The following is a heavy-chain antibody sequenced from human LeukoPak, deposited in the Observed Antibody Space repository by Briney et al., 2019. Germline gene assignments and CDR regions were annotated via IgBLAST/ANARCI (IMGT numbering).Heavy chain of an antibody. D-gene: IGHD3-10*01. CDR3: ARARDYGSGSPPRGWWFDP. V-gene: IGHV4-61*02. Sequence: SETLSLTCTVSGGSISSGSYYWSWIRQPAGKGLEWIGRIYTSGSTNYNPSLKSRVTISVDTSKNQFSLKLSSVTAADTAVYYCARARDYGSGSPPRGWWFDPWGQGTLVTVSS. CDR2: IYTSGST. CDR1: GGSISSGSYY. J-gene: IGHJ5*02.